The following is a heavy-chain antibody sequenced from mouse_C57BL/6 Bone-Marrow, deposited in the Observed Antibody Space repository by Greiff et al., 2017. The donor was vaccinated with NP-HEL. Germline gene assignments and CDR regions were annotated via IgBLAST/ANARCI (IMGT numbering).Heavy chain of an antibody. Sequence: EVKLMESGAELVRPGASVKLSCTASGFNIKDDYMHWVKQRPEQGLEWIGWIDPENGDTEYASKFQGKATITADTSSNTAYLQLSSLTSEDTAVYYCTPYGNYGARFAYWGQGTLVTVSA. CDR3: TPYGNYGARFAY. J-gene: IGHJ3*01. CDR1: GFNIKDDY. CDR2: IDPENGDT. D-gene: IGHD2-1*01. V-gene: IGHV14-4*01.